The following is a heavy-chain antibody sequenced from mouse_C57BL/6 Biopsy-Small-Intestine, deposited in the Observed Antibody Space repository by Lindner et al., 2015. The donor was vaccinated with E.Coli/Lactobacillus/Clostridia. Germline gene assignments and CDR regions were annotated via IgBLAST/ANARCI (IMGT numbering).Heavy chain of an antibody. CDR3: ATYTNYAGFFDV. V-gene: IGHV1-80*01. D-gene: IGHD2-5*01. CDR2: IYPGDGDT. Sequence: VQLQESGAELVKPGASVKISCKASGYPFSTYWIHWVKQRPGKGLEWIGQIYPGDGDTNYSEKFKAKATLTADKSSSTAYMQLSSLTSEDSAVYFCATYTNYAGFFDVWGTGTTVTVSS. J-gene: IGHJ1*03. CDR1: GYPFSTYW.